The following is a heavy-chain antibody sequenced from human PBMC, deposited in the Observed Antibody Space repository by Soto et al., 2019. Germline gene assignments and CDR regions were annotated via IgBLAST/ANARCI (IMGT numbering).Heavy chain of an antibody. V-gene: IGHV3-15*01. CDR2: IKSRPDGGTS. Sequence: EVHLVESGGGLVEPGGSLRLSCAASGFIFNNASMTWVRQAPGKGLEWVADIKSRPDGGTSDYSAAVKGRFTISRDDSRYTQYMQMNSLRIEDTAVYYCTPAGPQDWYFNLWGRGTLVTVSS. D-gene: IGHD2-15*01. J-gene: IGHJ2*01. CDR1: GFIFNNAS. CDR3: TPAGPQDWYFNL.